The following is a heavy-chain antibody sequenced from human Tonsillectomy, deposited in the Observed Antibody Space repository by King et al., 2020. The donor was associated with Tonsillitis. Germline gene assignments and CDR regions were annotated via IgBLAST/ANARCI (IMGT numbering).Heavy chain of an antibody. J-gene: IGHJ4*02. CDR2: ISYDGSSK. V-gene: IGHV3-30*18. Sequence: VQLVESGGGVVQPGRSLRLSCAASGFTFSSYDMHWVRQAPGNGLEWVAVISYDGSSKYYADSVKGRFTISRDNSKNTLYLQMNSLRAEDTAVYYCVKGDYGGNKSLGGGFLSWDYWGQGTLVTVSS. CDR3: VKGDYGGNKSLGGGFLSWDY. CDR1: GFTFSSYD. D-gene: IGHD4-23*01.